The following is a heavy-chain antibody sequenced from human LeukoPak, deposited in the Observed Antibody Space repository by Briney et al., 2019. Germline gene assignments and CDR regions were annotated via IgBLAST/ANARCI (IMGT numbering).Heavy chain of an antibody. V-gene: IGHV6-1*01. CDR2: TYYRSKWYN. J-gene: IGHJ6*02. Sequence: SQTLSLTCAISGDSVSSNSVAWNWIRQSPSRGLEWLGRTYYRSKWYNDYAVSVKSRITINPDTSKNQFSLRLNSVTPEDTAVYYCARATPRTGYYYYGMDVWGQGTTVTVSS. CDR1: GDSVSSNSVA. D-gene: IGHD3/OR15-3a*01. CDR3: ARATPRTGYYYYGMDV.